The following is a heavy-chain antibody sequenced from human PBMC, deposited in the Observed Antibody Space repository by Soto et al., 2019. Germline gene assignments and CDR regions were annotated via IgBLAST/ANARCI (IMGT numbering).Heavy chain of an antibody. V-gene: IGHV4-34*01. D-gene: IGHD1-7*01. CDR1: GGSFSGYY. CDR2: INHSGST. J-gene: IGHJ6*03. CDR3: ARAQLELRSGYYYYYMDV. Sequence: PSETLSLTCAVYGGSFSGYYWSWIRQPPGKGLEWIGEINHSGSTNYNPSLKSRVTISVDTSKNQFSLKLSSVTAADTAMYYCARAQLELRSGYYYYYMDVWGKGTTVTVSS.